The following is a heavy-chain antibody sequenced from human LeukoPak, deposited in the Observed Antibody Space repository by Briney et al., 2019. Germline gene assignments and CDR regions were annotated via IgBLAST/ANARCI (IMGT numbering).Heavy chain of an antibody. D-gene: IGHD3-10*01. CDR3: ARDSNSYGSGATIDY. V-gene: IGHV3-33*01. J-gene: IGHJ4*02. Sequence: PGRSRRLSCAASGFTFSTYGMHWVRQAPGKGLEWLTDIWYDGSNKYYTDSVKGRFTISRDNSKNTLYLQMSSLRAEDTAVYYCARDSNSYGSGATIDYWGQGTLVTVSS. CDR1: GFTFSTYG. CDR2: IWYDGSNK.